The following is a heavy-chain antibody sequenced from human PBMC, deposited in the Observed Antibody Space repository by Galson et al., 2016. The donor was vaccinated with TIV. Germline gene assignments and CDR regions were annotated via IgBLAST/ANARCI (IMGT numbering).Heavy chain of an antibody. CDR1: GFTFNNDW. CDR3: ARDHSYQRFDY. V-gene: IGHV3-7*01. J-gene: IGHJ4*02. D-gene: IGHD2-2*01. Sequence: SLRLSCAVSGFTFNNDWMSWVRQAPGKGLEWVANIKEDGSTIYYVDSVEGRFTISRDNAKNSLYFQMNSLRAEDTAMYYCARDHSYQRFDYWGQGTLVTVSS. CDR2: IKEDGSTI.